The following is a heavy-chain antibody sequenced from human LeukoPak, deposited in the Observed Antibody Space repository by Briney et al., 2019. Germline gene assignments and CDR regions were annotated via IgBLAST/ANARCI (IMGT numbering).Heavy chain of an antibody. Sequence: GASVKVSCKASGYTFIDYYIHWVRQAPGQGLEWMGWINPNSGGTNYAQKFQGRVTMTRDTSISTAYMELSRLRSDDTAVYYCASALRYFDWLKVDAFDIWGQGTMVTVSS. CDR1: GYTFIDYY. V-gene: IGHV1-2*02. CDR2: INPNSGGT. CDR3: ASALRYFDWLKVDAFDI. J-gene: IGHJ3*02. D-gene: IGHD3-9*01.